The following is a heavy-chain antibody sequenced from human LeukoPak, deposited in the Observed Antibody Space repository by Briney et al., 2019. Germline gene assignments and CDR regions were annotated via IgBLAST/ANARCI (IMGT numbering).Heavy chain of an antibody. CDR3: ARTLGVLLWFGESDYFDY. Sequence: SETLSLTCAVYGGSFSGYYWSWIRQPPGKGMEWIGEINHSGSTNYNPSLKSRVTISVDTSKNQFSLKLSSVTAADTAVYYCARTLGVLLWFGESDYFDYWGQGTLVTVSS. D-gene: IGHD3-10*01. V-gene: IGHV4-34*01. J-gene: IGHJ4*02. CDR1: GGSFSGYY. CDR2: INHSGST.